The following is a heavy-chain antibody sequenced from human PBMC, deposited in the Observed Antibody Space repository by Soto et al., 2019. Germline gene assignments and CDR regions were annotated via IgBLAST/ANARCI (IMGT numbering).Heavy chain of an antibody. V-gene: IGHV2-5*01. J-gene: IGHJ4*02. CDR2: IYWNDDK. CDR3: ARIRDLWSATYPD. CDR1: GFYLSPRGVG. Sequence: QITLKESGLTRVKPTQTLTLTCPFSGFYLSPRGVGVGWFLHPPGKALEWLALIYWNDDKRYSPSLKSRLTITKDTSKNQVVLTMTNMDPVDTATYYCARIRDLWSATYPDWGQGTLVTVSS. D-gene: IGHD3-3*01.